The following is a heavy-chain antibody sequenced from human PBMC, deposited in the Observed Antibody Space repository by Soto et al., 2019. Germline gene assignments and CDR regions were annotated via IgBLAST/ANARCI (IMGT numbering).Heavy chain of an antibody. V-gene: IGHV3-9*01. D-gene: IGHD3-3*01. Sequence: EVQLVESGGGLVQPGRSLRLSCAASGFTFDDYAMHWVRQAPGKGLEWVSGISWNSGSIGYADSVKGRFTISRDNAKNSLYLQMNSLRAEDTALYYCAKVGGTYYDVWSGYPPTEYFQHWGQGTLVTVSS. CDR1: GFTFDDYA. CDR2: ISWNSGSI. J-gene: IGHJ1*01. CDR3: AKVGGTYYDVWSGYPPTEYFQH.